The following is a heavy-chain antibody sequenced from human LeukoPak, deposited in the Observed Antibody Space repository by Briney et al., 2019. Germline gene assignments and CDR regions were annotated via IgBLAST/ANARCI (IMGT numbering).Heavy chain of an antibody. D-gene: IGHD5-18*01. Sequence: GGSLRLSRTTSGFTFGDHAMSWVRQAPGKGLEWVGFIRSKSYGGTTEYAASVKGRFTISRDDSKNIAHLQMNSLKTEDTAVYYCSRGPTQLWRYYGMDVWGQGTTVTVS. CDR2: IRSKSYGGTT. CDR1: GFTFGDHA. CDR3: SRGPTQLWRYYGMDV. J-gene: IGHJ6*02. V-gene: IGHV3-49*04.